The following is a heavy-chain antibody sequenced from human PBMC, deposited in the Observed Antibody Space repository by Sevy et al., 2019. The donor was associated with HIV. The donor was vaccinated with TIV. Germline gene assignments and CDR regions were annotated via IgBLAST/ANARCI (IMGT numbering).Heavy chain of an antibody. D-gene: IGHD3-22*01. V-gene: IGHV3-23*01. J-gene: IGHJ4*02. CDR3: AKVVKGGHYYDSSGYYDY. Sequence: GGSLRLSCAASGFTFSSYAMSWVRQAPGKGLEWVSAISGSGGSTYYAHSVKGRFTISRDNSKNTLYLQMNSLRAEDTAVYYCAKVVKGGHYYDSSGYYDYWGQGTLVTVSS. CDR2: ISGSGGST. CDR1: GFTFSSYA.